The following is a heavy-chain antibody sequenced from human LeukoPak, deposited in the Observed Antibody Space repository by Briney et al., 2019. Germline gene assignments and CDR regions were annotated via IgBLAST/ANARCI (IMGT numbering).Heavy chain of an antibody. V-gene: IGHV4-34*01. D-gene: IGHD1-26*01. J-gene: IGHJ4*02. CDR1: GESLSKYY. CDR3: ASSVGSTDY. Sequence: PSETLSLTCAVYGESLSKYYWTWIRQSPGKGLEWIGEINHRGSTNHNPSLKSRVTLSVDTSKRQFSLKLTSVTAADAAVYYCASSVGSTDYCVQGTLVTVSS. CDR2: INHRGST.